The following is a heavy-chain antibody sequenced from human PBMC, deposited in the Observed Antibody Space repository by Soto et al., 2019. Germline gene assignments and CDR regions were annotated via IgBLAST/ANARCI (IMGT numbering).Heavy chain of an antibody. Sequence: GGSLRLSCAASGFIFSNYAMSWVRQAPGKGLEWVSGISGSGGSTYYADSVKGRFTISRDNSKNTLYLQMNSLRAADTAVYYCASTALNYHFWTGYSHEALDHWGQGTLVTVSS. CDR3: ASTALNYHFWTGYSHEALDH. CDR1: GFIFSNYA. V-gene: IGHV3-23*01. CDR2: ISGSGGST. D-gene: IGHD3-3*01. J-gene: IGHJ4*02.